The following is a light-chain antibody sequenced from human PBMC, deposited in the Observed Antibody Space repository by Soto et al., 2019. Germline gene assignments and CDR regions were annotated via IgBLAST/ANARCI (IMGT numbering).Light chain of an antibody. CDR1: QSISRY. Sequence: IVLTQSPGTLSLSPGERTTLSCRASQSISRYLAWYQQKPGQGPRLLIYGASSRATGIPARFSGSGSGTDFTLTISSLEAEDFAVYYCQQRSDWPPTFGQGTKV. CDR3: QQRSDWPPT. V-gene: IGKV3-11*01. CDR2: GAS. J-gene: IGKJ1*01.